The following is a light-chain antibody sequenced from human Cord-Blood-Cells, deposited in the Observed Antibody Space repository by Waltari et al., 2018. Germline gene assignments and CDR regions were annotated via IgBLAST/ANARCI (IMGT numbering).Light chain of an antibody. CDR1: QSVLYSSNNKNY. J-gene: IGKJ1*01. CDR3: QQSYSFLPT. Sequence: DHVMTQSTDYLAVSLGERATTNCKTSQSVLYSSNNKNYLAWYQQKPGQPPKLLLYWSSLLASAVPYRSCCIGCGINVAYIVSSLQAEDVATYYCQQSYSFLPTFGQGTKLEIK. V-gene: IGKV4-1*01. CDR2: WSS.